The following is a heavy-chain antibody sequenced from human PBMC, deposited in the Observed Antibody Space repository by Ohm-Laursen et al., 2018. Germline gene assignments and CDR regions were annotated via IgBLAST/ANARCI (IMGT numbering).Heavy chain of an antibody. V-gene: IGHV3-23*01. CDR1: GFTFSSYA. J-gene: IGHJ3*02. CDR3: ASLGYCSGGSCLWAFEI. Sequence: SLRLSCAASGFTFSSYAMSWVRQAPGKGLEWVSAISGSGGSTYYADSVKGRFTISRDNSKNTLFLQMSSLRAEDTAVYYCASLGYCSGGSCLWAFEIWGQGTMVTVSS. D-gene: IGHD2-15*01. CDR2: ISGSGGST.